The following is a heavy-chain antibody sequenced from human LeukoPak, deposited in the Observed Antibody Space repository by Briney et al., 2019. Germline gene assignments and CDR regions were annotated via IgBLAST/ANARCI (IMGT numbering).Heavy chain of an antibody. Sequence: SETLSLTCSISGGSINSSSYYWGWIRQPPGKGLEWVGTIYYSGSTYYNPSLKSRVSMSVDTSKTQFSLKLSSVTAADTAAYYCAREVFDSAWLDYWGQGTLVTVSS. D-gene: IGHD3-9*01. CDR1: GGSINSSSYY. CDR2: IYYSGST. J-gene: IGHJ4*02. V-gene: IGHV4-39*07. CDR3: AREVFDSAWLDY.